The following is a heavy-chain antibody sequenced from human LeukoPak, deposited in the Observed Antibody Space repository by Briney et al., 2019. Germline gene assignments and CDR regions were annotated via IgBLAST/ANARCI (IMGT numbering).Heavy chain of an antibody. Sequence: GASVKVSCKASGGTFSSYAISWVRQAPGQGLEWMGRIIPILGIANYAQKFQGRVTITADKPTSTAYMELSSLRSEDTAVYYCARAGPRAYYYDSSAYPIDYWGQGTLVTVSS. V-gene: IGHV1-69*04. J-gene: IGHJ4*02. CDR3: ARAGPRAYYYDSSAYPIDY. CDR2: IIPILGIA. D-gene: IGHD3-22*01. CDR1: GGTFSSYA.